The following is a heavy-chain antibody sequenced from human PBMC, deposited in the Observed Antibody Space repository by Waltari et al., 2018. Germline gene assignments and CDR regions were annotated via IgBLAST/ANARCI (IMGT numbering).Heavy chain of an antibody. Sequence: QLQLQESGPALVRPSETLSLSCTVPGGSVSSPAYYWSWVRQSPGKDLEWIETIYYSGSTSYNPSLKSRVTISIDTSKNQLSLELTSVTAADTAIYYCASHLWYRDLSRVAFDFWGQGTLVAVSS. J-gene: IGHJ4*02. V-gene: IGHV4-39*07. CDR1: GGSVSSPAYY. CDR2: IYYSGST. D-gene: IGHD3-10*01. CDR3: ASHLWYRDLSRVAFDF.